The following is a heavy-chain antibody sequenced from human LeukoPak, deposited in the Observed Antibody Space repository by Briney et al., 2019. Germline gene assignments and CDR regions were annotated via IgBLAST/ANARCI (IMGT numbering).Heavy chain of an antibody. Sequence: ASVRVSCKASGYTFTGYYMHWVRQAPGQGLEWMGWINPNSGGTNYAQKFQGRVTMTRDTSISTAYMELSRLRSDDTAVYYCARKRNYYGSGSYYNADYFDYWGQGTLVTVSS. CDR2: INPNSGGT. V-gene: IGHV1-2*02. J-gene: IGHJ4*02. D-gene: IGHD3-10*01. CDR3: ARKRNYYGSGSYYNADYFDY. CDR1: GYTFTGYY.